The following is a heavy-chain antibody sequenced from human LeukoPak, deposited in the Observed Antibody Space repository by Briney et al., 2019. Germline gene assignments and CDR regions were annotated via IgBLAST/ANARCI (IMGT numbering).Heavy chain of an antibody. D-gene: IGHD3-3*01. J-gene: IGHJ4*02. CDR2: MNPNSGNT. V-gene: IGHV1-8*01. Sequence: GASVKVSCKASGYTFTSYDINWVRQATGQGLEWMGWMNPNSGNTGYAQKFQGRVTMTRNTSISTAYMELSSLRSEDTAVYYCARGQKPRRITIFAFVPSKGLPDYWGQGTLVTVSS. CDR1: GYTFTSYD. CDR3: ARGQKPRRITIFAFVPSKGLPDY.